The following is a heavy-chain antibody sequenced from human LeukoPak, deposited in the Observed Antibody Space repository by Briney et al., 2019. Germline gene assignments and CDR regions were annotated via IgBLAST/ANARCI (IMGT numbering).Heavy chain of an antibody. CDR2: FDPEDGGT. J-gene: IGHJ4*02. CDR3: ATDDGTAMGNHFDY. Sequence: GASVKVSCKVSGYTLTELSMHWVRQAPGKGLEWMGGFDPEDGGTIYAQKFQGRVTMTEDTSTDTAYMELSSLRSEDTAVYYCATDDGTAMGNHFDYWGQGTLVTVSS. CDR1: GYTLTELS. D-gene: IGHD5-18*01. V-gene: IGHV1-24*01.